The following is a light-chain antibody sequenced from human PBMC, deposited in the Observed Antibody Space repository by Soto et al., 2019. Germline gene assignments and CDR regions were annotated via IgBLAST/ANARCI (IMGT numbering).Light chain of an antibody. V-gene: IGKV1-39*01. Sequence: IHMTQSPSSLSASVGDRVTITCRASQRITTYLNWYQQKPGEAPKLLISTSGTLQRGVPSRFSGSGSGTDFTLTITSLQPADFATYFCQQNYSTPHTFGQGTKLEIK. CDR1: QRITTY. CDR3: QQNYSTPHT. J-gene: IGKJ2*01. CDR2: TSG.